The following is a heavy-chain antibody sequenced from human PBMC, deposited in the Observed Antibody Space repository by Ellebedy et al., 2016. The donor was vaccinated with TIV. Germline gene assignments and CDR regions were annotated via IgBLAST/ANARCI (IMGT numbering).Heavy chain of an antibody. CDR3: ARWPSGDAPLDY. CDR1: GFIFSSYA. Sequence: GGSLRLSCAASGFIFSSYAMSWVRQAPGKGLEWVSAISGSGGNTYYADSVKGRFTISRDNSKNTLYLQMNSLRAEDTAVYYCARWPSGDAPLDYWGQGTLVTVSS. V-gene: IGHV3-23*01. D-gene: IGHD4-17*01. J-gene: IGHJ4*02. CDR2: ISGSGGNT.